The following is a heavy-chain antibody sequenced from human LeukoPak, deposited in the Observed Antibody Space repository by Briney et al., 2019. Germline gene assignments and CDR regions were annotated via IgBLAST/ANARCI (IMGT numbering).Heavy chain of an antibody. CDR2: ISGSGGST. CDR1: GFTFSSYA. D-gene: IGHD6-25*01. Sequence: RGSLRLSCAASGFTFSSYAMSWVREAPGKELEWVSAISGSGGSTYYADSVKGRFTISRDNSKNTLYLQMNSLRAEDTAVYYCASGASYYYYYMDVWGKGTTVTVSS. V-gene: IGHV3-23*01. J-gene: IGHJ6*03. CDR3: ASGASYYYYYMDV.